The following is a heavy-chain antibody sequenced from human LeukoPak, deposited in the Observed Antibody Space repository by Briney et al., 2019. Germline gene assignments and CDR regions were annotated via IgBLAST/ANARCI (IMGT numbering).Heavy chain of an antibody. CDR1: GYTFTGYY. CDR3: ARDVYVWGSSFDY. CDR2: INPNSGGT. J-gene: IGHJ4*02. V-gene: IGHV1-2*02. Sequence: ASVTVSCKASGYTFTGYYMHWVRQAPGQGLEWMGWINPNSGGTNYAQKFQGRVTMTRDTSISTAYMELSRLRSDDTAVYYCARDVYVWGSSFDYWGQGTLVTVSS. D-gene: IGHD3-16*01.